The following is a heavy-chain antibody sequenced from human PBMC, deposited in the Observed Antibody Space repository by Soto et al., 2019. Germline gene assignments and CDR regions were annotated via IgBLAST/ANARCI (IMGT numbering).Heavy chain of an antibody. CDR2: ISSSSSYI. CDR1: GFSFSIYS. J-gene: IGHJ6*03. V-gene: IGHV3-21*01. CDR3: HIGYCSGGSCDAVMDV. Sequence: GGSLRLSCAASGFSFSIYSMNWVRQAPGEGLEWVSSISSSSSYIYYADSVKGRFTISRDNAKNSLYLQMNSLRAEDTAVYYSHIGYCSGGSCDAVMDVWGKGTTVTVSS. D-gene: IGHD2-15*01.